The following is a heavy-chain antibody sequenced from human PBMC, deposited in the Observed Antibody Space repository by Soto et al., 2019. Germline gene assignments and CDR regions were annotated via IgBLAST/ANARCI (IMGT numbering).Heavy chain of an antibody. CDR2: MSRTGDNT. D-gene: IGHD3-22*01. V-gene: IGHV3-23*01. J-gene: IGHJ4*02. Sequence: WGSLRLSCAASGFTFSIYAITFCRHSPFKGLEWVSSMSRTGDNTYYADSVKGRFTISRDNSKNTLYLQMNSLRAEDTAIYYCAKDQSNSNPLYYFDFWGPGTLVTVSS. CDR1: GFTFSIYA. CDR3: AKDQSNSNPLYYFDF.